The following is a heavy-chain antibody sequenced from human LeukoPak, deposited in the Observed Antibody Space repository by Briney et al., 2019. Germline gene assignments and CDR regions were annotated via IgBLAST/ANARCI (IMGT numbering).Heavy chain of an antibody. Sequence: PGGSLRLSCAASGFTFSSYGMHWVRQAPGKGLEWVAVISYDGSNKYYADSVKGRFTISRDNSKNTLYLQMNSLRAEDTAVYSCAKAVDTAMEYSFDYWGQGTRVTVSS. CDR1: GFTFSSYG. J-gene: IGHJ4*02. D-gene: IGHD5-18*01. CDR2: ISYDGSNK. V-gene: IGHV3-30*18. CDR3: AKAVDTAMEYSFDY.